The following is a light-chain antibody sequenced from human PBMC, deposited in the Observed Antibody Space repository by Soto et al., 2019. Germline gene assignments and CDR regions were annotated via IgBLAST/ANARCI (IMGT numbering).Light chain of an antibody. CDR3: SSYTSTTTIV. J-gene: IGLJ3*02. CDR2: DVS. CDR1: SSDVGGYNY. Sequence: QSVLTQPASVSGSPGQSITISCTGTSSDVGGYNYVSWYQQYPGKVPKLMIYDVSNRPSGVSNRFSGSKSGNTASLTISGLQAEDEADYYCSSYTSTTTIVFGGGTKVTVL. V-gene: IGLV2-14*01.